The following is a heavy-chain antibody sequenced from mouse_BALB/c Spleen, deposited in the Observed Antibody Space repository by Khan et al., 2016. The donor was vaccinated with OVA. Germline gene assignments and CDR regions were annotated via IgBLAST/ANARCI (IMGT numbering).Heavy chain of an antibody. J-gene: IGHJ2*01. V-gene: IGHV5-17*02. CDR3: ARDSNFDY. CDR1: GFTFSRFG. CDR2: ISSGSSSI. Sequence: VKLMESGGGLVQPGGSRKLSCAASGFTFSRFGMHWVRQAPEKGLEWVAYISSGSSSIYYADTVKGRFTISRDNPKNTLFLQMTSLRSEDTAMYYCARDSNFDYWGQGTTLTVSS.